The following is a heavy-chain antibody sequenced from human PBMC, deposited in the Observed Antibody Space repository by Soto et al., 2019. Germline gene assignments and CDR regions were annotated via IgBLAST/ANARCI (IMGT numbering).Heavy chain of an antibody. CDR3: ARDGVLTTVTSSHYYYYGMDV. Sequence: SVKACCKASGGTFSRYAISWVRQAPGQGLEWMGGIIPIFGTANYAQKFQGRVTITADESTSTAYMELSSLRSEDTAVYYCARDGVLTTVTSSHYYYYGMDVWGQ. CDR2: IIPIFGTA. CDR1: GGTFSRYA. V-gene: IGHV1-69*13. D-gene: IGHD4-17*01. J-gene: IGHJ6*02.